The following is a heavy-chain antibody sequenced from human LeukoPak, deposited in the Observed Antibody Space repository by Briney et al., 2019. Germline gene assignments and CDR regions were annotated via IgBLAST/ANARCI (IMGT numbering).Heavy chain of an antibody. Sequence: SETLSLTCAVYSASGSFSGYYWSWIRQPPGKGLEWIGEISHRGNTNYNPSLKSRVIISVDTSKNQFSLKLTSVTAADTAVYYCARGGVLKSVDYWGQGTLVAVSS. CDR2: ISHRGNT. CDR1: SASGSFSGYY. CDR3: ARGGVLKSVDY. D-gene: IGHD3-16*01. J-gene: IGHJ4*02. V-gene: IGHV4-34*01.